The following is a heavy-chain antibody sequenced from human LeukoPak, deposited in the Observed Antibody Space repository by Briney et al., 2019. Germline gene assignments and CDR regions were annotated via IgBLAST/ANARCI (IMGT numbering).Heavy chain of an antibody. V-gene: IGHV4-39*07. CDR3: ARGAYDHFDY. D-gene: IGHD5-12*01. J-gene: IGHJ4*02. Sequence: SEALSLTCTVSGGSISSSSYYWGWIRQPPGKGLEWIGSIYHSGSTYYNPSLKSRVTISVDTSKNQFSLKLSSVTAADTAVYYCARGAYDHFDYWGQGTLVTVSS. CDR1: GGSISSSSYY. CDR2: IYHSGST.